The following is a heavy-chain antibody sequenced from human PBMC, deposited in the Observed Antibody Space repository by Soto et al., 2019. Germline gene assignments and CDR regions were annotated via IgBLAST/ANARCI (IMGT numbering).Heavy chain of an antibody. CDR1: GFTFSSYA. D-gene: IGHD6-13*01. CDR3: ARDEIAAAYGMDV. V-gene: IGHV3-23*01. CDR2: ISGSGGST. J-gene: IGHJ6*02. Sequence: GGSLRLSCAASGFTFSSYAMSWVRQAPGKGLEWVSAISGSGGSTYYADSVKGRFTISRDNSKNTLYLQMNSLRAEDTALYYCARDEIAAAYGMDVWGQGTTVTVSS.